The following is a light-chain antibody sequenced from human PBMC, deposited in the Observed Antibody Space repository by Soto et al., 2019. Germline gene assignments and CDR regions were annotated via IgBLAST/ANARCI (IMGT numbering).Light chain of an antibody. CDR3: QQYRAWPLS. Sequence: EIVVTQSPATLSVSPGERATLSCRASQSIGNHLAWYQQKPGQAPRLLIYGASTRATTIPARFSGSGSGTDFTLTISSLQSGDFVVYYCQQYRAWPLSFGGGTKVEIK. V-gene: IGKV3D-15*01. CDR1: QSIGNH. J-gene: IGKJ4*01. CDR2: GAS.